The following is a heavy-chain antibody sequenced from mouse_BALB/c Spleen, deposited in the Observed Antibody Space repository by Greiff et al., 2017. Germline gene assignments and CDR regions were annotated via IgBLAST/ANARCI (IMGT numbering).Heavy chain of an antibody. CDR1: GDSITSGY. V-gene: IGHV3-8*02. CDR2: ISYSGST. Sequence: EVQLQESGPGLVKPSQSLSLTCSVTGDSITSGYWNWIRKFPGNKLEYMGYISYSGSTYYNPSLKSRISITRDTSKNQYYLQLNSVTTEDTATYYCARYPITTVVANFDYWGQGTTLTVSS. D-gene: IGHD1-1*01. J-gene: IGHJ2*01. CDR3: ARYPITTVVANFDY.